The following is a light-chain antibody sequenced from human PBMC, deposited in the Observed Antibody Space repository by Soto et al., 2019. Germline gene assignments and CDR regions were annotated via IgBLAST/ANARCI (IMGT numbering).Light chain of an antibody. V-gene: IGLV2-14*01. Sequence: QSALTQPASVSGSPGQSITISCTGTSSDVGGYNYVSWYQQHPGKAPKLMIYEVSNRPPGVSNRFSGSKSGNTASLTISGLQAEDEADYYCSSYTSSSTLNDVFGTGTKVTVL. CDR1: SSDVGGYNY. CDR2: EVS. J-gene: IGLJ1*01. CDR3: SSYTSSSTLNDV.